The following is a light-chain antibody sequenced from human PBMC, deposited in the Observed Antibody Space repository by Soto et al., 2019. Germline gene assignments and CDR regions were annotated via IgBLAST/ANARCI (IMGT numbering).Light chain of an antibody. CDR1: QSVRDN. V-gene: IGKV3-15*01. CDR2: GAS. J-gene: IGKJ2*01. CDR3: QQHNDWPHSP. Sequence: ETLLTQSPATLSVSPGERVTLSCRASQSVRDNLAWYQQKPGQAPRLLIYGASTRATGIPDRFSGSGFGTEFSLDISRLQTEDFAVYYCQQHNDWPHSPFGQGTKLDIK.